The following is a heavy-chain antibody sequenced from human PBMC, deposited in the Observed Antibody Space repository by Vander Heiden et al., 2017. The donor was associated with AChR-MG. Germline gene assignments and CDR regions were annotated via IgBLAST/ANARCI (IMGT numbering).Heavy chain of an antibody. D-gene: IGHD7-27*01. CDR1: GLTFSSYG. Sequence: QVQLVASGGGVVQPGRSLRLYCAASGLTFSSYGMHWGGQAPGKGLEWVAVIWYDGSNKYYADSVKGRFTISRDNSKNTLYLQMNSLRAEDTAVYYCARDPGDYFDYWGQGTLVTVSS. CDR2: IWYDGSNK. V-gene: IGHV3-33*01. CDR3: ARDPGDYFDY. J-gene: IGHJ4*02.